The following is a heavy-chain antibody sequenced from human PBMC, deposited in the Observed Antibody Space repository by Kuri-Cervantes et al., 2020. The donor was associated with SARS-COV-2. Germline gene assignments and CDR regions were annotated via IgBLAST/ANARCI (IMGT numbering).Heavy chain of an antibody. CDR1: GGTFSSYA. V-gene: IGHV1-69*04. CDR3: ARDPSYYDSSGYYSPDAPQFDY. J-gene: IGHJ4*02. D-gene: IGHD3-22*01. CDR2: IIPILGTA. Sequence: SVKVSCKASGGTFSSYAISWVRQAPGQGLEWMGRIIPILGTANYAQKFQGRVTITADKSTSTAYMELSSLRSDDTAVYYCARDPSYYDSSGYYSPDAPQFDYWGQGTLVTVSS.